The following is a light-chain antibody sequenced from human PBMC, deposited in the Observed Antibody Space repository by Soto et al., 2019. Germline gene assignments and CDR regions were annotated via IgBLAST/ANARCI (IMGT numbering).Light chain of an antibody. CDR2: SNN. V-gene: IGLV1-44*01. Sequence: VLTQPPSASGTPGRRVFISCSGSSSNIGSNTVNWYQQLPGTAPKLLIYSNNHRPSGVPDRFSGSKSGTSASLAISGLQSDDEADYYCAAWDDSLNGYVFATGTKVTVL. CDR3: AAWDDSLNGYV. CDR1: SSNIGSNT. J-gene: IGLJ1*01.